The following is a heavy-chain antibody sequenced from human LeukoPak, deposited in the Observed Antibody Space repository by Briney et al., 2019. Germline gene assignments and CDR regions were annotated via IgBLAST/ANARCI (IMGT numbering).Heavy chain of an antibody. Sequence: SETLSLTCAVYGGSFSGYYWSWIRQPPGEGLEWIGEINHSGSTNYNPSLKSRVTISVDTSKNQFSLKQSSVTAADTAVYYCARHGTYYFDYWGQGTLVTVSS. J-gene: IGHJ4*02. V-gene: IGHV4-34*01. CDR3: ARHGTYYFDY. D-gene: IGHD1-26*01. CDR1: GGSFSGYY. CDR2: INHSGST.